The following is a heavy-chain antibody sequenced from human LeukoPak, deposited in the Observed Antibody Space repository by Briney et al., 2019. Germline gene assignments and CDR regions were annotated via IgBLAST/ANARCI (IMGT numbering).Heavy chain of an antibody. V-gene: IGHV3-66*04. D-gene: IGHD6-6*01. Sequence: PGGSLRLSCAASGFTVSSNYMSWVRQAPGKGLEWVSVIYSGGSTYYADSVKGRFTISRDNSKNTPYLQMNSLRAEDTAVYYCARLWYSRSSNWFDPWGQETLVTVSS. CDR1: GFTVSSNY. J-gene: IGHJ5*02. CDR2: IYSGGST. CDR3: ARLWYSRSSNWFDP.